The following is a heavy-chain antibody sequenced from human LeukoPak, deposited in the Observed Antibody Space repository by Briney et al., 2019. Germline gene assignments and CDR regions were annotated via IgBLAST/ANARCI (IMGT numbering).Heavy chain of an antibody. CDR3: AKRGPAGAGKSPDYFDY. Sequence: GGSLRLSCAASGFTFSSYVMSWVRQAPGKGREWGSAITGSGDNTYYADSVKGRFTISRDNSKNTLYLQMNSLRAEDTAVYYCAKRGPAGAGKSPDYFDYWGQGTLVTVSS. D-gene: IGHD6-19*01. J-gene: IGHJ4*02. CDR1: GFTFSSYV. V-gene: IGHV3-23*01. CDR2: ITGSGDNT.